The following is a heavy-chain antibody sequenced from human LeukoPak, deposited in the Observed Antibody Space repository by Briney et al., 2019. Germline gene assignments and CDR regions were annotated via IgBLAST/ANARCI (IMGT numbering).Heavy chain of an antibody. V-gene: IGHV3-23*01. CDR1: GFTFSSYA. Sequence: PGGSLRLSCAASGFTFSSYAMSWVRQAPGKGLEWVSAISGSGGSTYYADSVKGRFTISRDNSKNTLYLQMNSLRAEDTAVYYCASAPDYGDYSRYFQHWGQGTLVTVPS. D-gene: IGHD4-17*01. CDR3: ASAPDYGDYSRYFQH. CDR2: ISGSGGST. J-gene: IGHJ1*01.